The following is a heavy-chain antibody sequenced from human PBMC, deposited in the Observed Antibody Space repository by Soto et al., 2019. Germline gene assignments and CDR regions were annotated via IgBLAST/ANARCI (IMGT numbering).Heavy chain of an antibody. CDR2: INHSGST. Sequence: PSETLSLTCAVYGGSFSGYYWTWIRQPPGTGLEWIGEINHSGSTNYNPSLKSRVTISVDTSKNQFSLKLTSVTAADTAVYYCARDKITGLFDSWRHGTMVTSPQ. D-gene: IGHD2-8*02. CDR3: ARDKITGLFDS. J-gene: IGHJ4*01. V-gene: IGHV4-34*01. CDR1: GGSFSGYY.